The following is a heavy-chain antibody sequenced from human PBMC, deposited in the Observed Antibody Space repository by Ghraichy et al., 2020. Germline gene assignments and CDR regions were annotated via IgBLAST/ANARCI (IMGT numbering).Heavy chain of an antibody. D-gene: IGHD2-15*01. V-gene: IGHV3-23*01. CDR2: ISDKGGST. CDR1: GFTFSTYA. J-gene: IGHJ4*02. Sequence: GSLRLSCAASGFTFSTYAMSWVRQAPGKGLEWVSVISDKGGSTNYAASVKGRFTISRDNSKNTLFLQMNNLRAEDTAVYYCAKKSSGVQSAVDYWGQGTLVTVSS. CDR3: AKKSSGVQSAVDY.